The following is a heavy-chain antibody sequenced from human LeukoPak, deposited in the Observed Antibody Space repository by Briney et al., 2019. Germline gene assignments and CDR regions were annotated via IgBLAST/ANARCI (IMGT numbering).Heavy chain of an antibody. D-gene: IGHD2-8*01. V-gene: IGHV3-23*01. CDR2: ISGSGGNT. J-gene: IGHJ4*02. CDR1: GFTFSSYA. CDR3: AKGDCTNGVCYRAALGYFDY. Sequence: PGGSLRLSCAASGFTFSSYAMSWVRQAPGKGLEWVSAISGSGGNTYYADSVKGRFTISRDNSKNTVYLQMNSLRAEDTAVYYCAKGDCTNGVCYRAALGYFDYWGQGTLVTVSS.